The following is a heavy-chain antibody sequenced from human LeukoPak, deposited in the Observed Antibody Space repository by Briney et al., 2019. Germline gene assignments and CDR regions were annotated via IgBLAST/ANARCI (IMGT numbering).Heavy chain of an antibody. CDR2: ISYDGSNK. V-gene: IGHV3-30-3*01. CDR3: AKGASGYCSGGSCRPLRYGMDV. J-gene: IGHJ6*02. Sequence: GRSLRLSCAASGFTFSRYAMHWVRQAPGKGLEWVAVISYDGSNKYYADPVKGRFTISRDNSKNTLYLQMNSLRAEDTAVYYCAKGASGYCSGGSCRPLRYGMDVWGQGTTVTVSS. D-gene: IGHD2-15*01. CDR1: GFTFSRYA.